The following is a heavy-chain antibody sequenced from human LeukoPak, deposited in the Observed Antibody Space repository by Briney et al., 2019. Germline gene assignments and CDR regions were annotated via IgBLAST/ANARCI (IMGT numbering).Heavy chain of an antibody. D-gene: IGHD6-13*01. Sequence: GGSLRLSCAASGFTFSSYSMNWVRHAPGKGLQWVSYISSSSSYIYYADSVKGRFTISRDNAKNSLYLQMNSLRAEDTAVYYCVRADGSFPTPFDSWGPGNLVAVSP. CDR1: GFTFSSYS. J-gene: IGHJ4*02. CDR3: VRADGSFPTPFDS. CDR2: ISSSSSYI. V-gene: IGHV3-21*01.